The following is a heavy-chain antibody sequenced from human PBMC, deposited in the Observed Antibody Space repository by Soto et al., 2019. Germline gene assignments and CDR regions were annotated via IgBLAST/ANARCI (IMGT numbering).Heavy chain of an antibody. CDR3: AIRTGHLAIISEFDGDWFFEV. CDR1: GYTFTDYY. J-gene: IGHJ2*01. D-gene: IGHD2-2*02. Sequence: QEQLVQSGAEVKKPGASLKVSCKASGYTFTDYYIHWVRQAPGQGLEWVGWINPDSGGTNLAQRFQGRVTMTSDTSINTGYMELSSLRSDDTAVYYCAIRTGHLAIISEFDGDWFFEVWGRGTLVTVSS. CDR2: INPDSGGT. V-gene: IGHV1-2*02.